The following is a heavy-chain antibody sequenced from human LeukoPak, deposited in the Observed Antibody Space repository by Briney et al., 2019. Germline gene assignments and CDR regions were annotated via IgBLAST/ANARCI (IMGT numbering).Heavy chain of an antibody. CDR2: IIPILGIA. J-gene: IGHJ4*02. Sequence: GASVKVSCKASGGTFSSYAISWVRQAPGQGLEWMGRIIPILGIANYAQKFQGRVTITADKSTSTAYMELSSLRSEDTAVYYCARSQVYDGSGSYNVDYWGQGTLVTVSS. V-gene: IGHV1-69*04. CDR1: GGTFSSYA. CDR3: ARSQVYDGSGSYNVDY. D-gene: IGHD3-10*01.